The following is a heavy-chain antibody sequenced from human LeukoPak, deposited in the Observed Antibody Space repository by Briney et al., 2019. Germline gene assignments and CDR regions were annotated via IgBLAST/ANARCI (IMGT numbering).Heavy chain of an antibody. V-gene: IGHV1-2*02. D-gene: IGHD4-11*01. J-gene: IGHJ4*02. CDR3: APSDYTYFDH. Sequence: ASVKVSCKASGYTFTGYNMHWVRQAPGQGLEWMGWINPNSGGKNYAQKFQGRATMTRDTSISTAYMELSRLRSDDTAVYYCAPSDYTYFDHWGQGTLVTVSS. CDR2: INPNSGGK. CDR1: GYTFTGYN.